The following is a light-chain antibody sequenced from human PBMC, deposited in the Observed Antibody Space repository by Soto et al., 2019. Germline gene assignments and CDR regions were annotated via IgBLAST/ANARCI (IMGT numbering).Light chain of an antibody. Sequence: DIQMTQSPSTLSGSVGDRVTITCRASQTISSWLAWYQQKPGKAPKLLIYKASTLKSGVPSRFSGSGSGTEFTLTISSLQPDDFATYYCQHDNSYSEAFGQGTKVKL. CDR1: QTISSW. J-gene: IGKJ1*01. V-gene: IGKV1-5*03. CDR2: KAS. CDR3: QHDNSYSEA.